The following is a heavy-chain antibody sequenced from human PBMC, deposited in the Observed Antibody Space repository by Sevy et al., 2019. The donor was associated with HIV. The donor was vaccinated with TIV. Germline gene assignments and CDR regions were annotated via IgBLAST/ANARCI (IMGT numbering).Heavy chain of an antibody. Sequence: GGSLRLSCAASGITFNSLWMTWVRQAPGKGLEWVANIKEDGSEKYYVDSVKGRFAISRDNAKSSLCLQMNSLRVEDTAVYYCADPPSGLWGQGTLVTVSS. CDR3: ADPPSGL. CDR1: GITFNSLW. CDR2: IKEDGSEK. V-gene: IGHV3-7*01. J-gene: IGHJ4*02.